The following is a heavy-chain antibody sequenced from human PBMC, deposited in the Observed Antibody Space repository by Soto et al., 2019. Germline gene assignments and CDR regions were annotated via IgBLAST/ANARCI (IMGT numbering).Heavy chain of an antibody. J-gene: IGHJ5*02. V-gene: IGHV3-48*03. CDR1: GFTFSSFE. CDR3: AGSPGSHYLETAGYPSWFDP. CDR2: ISSSGSTI. Sequence: PGGSLRLSCAVSGFTFSSFEMNWVRQAPGKGLKWVSYISSSGSTIYYADSVKGRFTISRDNPKNSLYLQMNSLRAEDTAVYFCAGSPGSHYLETAGYPSWFDPWGEATLVTVYS. D-gene: IGHD2-21*02.